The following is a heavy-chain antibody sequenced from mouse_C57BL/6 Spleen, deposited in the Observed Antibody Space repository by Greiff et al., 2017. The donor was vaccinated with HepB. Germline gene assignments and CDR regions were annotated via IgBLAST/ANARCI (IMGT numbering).Heavy chain of an antibody. CDR1: GYTFTSYW. CDR2: IHPNSGST. V-gene: IGHV1-64*01. CDR3: EVTTVVSFDY. J-gene: IGHJ2*01. Sequence: QVQLKQSGAELVKPGASVKLSCKASGYTFTSYWMHWVKQRPGQGLEWIGMIHPNSGSTNYNEKFKSKATLTVDKSSSTAYMQLSSLTSEDSAVYYCEVTTVVSFDYWGQGTTLTVSS. D-gene: IGHD1-1*01.